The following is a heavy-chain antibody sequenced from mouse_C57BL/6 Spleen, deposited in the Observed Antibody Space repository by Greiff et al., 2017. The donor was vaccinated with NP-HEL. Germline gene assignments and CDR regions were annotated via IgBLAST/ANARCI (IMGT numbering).Heavy chain of an antibody. CDR1: GFNIKDDY. Sequence: EVQLQQSGAELVRPGASVKLSCTASGFNIKDDYMHWVKQRPEQGLEWIGWIDPENGDTEYASKFQGKATITADTSSNTAYLQLSSLTSEDTAVYYCTEATDPPFAYWGQGTLVTVSA. V-gene: IGHV14-4*01. D-gene: IGHD3-2*02. CDR3: TEATDPPFAY. CDR2: IDPENGDT. J-gene: IGHJ3*01.